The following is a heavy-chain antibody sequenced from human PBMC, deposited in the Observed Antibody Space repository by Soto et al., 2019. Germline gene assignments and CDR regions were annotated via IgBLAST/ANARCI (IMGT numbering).Heavy chain of an antibody. V-gene: IGHV1-69*13. CDR1: GYTNTSYG. D-gene: IGHD2-15*01. CDR3: ARDWRYCSGGSCYSDAFDI. Sequence: GASVKVSCKASGYTNTSYGISWVRQATGQGLEWMGGIIPIFGTANYAQKFQGRVTITADESTSTAYMELSSLRSEDTAVYYCARDWRYCSGGSCYSDAFDIWGQGTMVTVSS. J-gene: IGHJ3*02. CDR2: IIPIFGTA.